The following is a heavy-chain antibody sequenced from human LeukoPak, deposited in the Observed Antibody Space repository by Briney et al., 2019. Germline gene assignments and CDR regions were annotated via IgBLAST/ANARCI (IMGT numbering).Heavy chain of an antibody. CDR3: AKRRIVGTTSGYYFDY. CDR1: GFTFSSYA. V-gene: IGHV3-23*01. CDR2: ISASGGTT. D-gene: IGHD1-26*01. J-gene: IGHJ4*02. Sequence: PGGSLRLSCAASGFTFSSYAMGWVRQAPGKGLDWVSSISASGGTTYYADSVKGRFTISRDNSKNTLYLQMASLRAEDTALYYCAKRRIVGTTSGYYFDYWGQGSLVTVSS.